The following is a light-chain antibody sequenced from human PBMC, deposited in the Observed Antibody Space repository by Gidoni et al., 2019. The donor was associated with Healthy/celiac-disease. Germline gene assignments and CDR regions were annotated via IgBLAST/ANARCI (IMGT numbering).Light chain of an antibody. CDR1: QSISSY. V-gene: IGKV1-39*01. Sequence: DIQMTQSPSSLSASVGDRVTITCRASQSISSYLNWYQQKPGKAPKLLIYAASSLQSGVPSRFSGSGSGTDFTLTISSLQPEDFATYYCQQSYSTLRVTFGQXTKVEIK. CDR2: AAS. CDR3: QQSYSTLRVT. J-gene: IGKJ1*01.